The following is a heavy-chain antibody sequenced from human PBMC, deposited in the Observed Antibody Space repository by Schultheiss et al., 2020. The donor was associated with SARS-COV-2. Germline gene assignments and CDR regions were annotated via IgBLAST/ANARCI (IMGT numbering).Heavy chain of an antibody. D-gene: IGHD1-1*01. V-gene: IGHV3-33*01. Sequence: GGSLRLSCAASGFTFSSYGMHWVRQTPGKGLEWMALIWHDGSNKYYADSVKGRFSISRDNSKNTLYLQMNSLRAEDTAVYYCARDRVTTGMDAWGQGTTVTVSS. CDR1: GFTFSSYG. CDR3: ARDRVTTGMDA. J-gene: IGHJ6*02. CDR2: IWHDGSNK.